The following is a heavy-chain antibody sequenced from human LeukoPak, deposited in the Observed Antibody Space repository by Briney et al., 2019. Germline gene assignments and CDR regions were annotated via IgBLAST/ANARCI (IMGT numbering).Heavy chain of an antibody. J-gene: IGHJ5*02. CDR2: INSDGSST. Sequence: GGSLRLSCAASGFTFSSYWMHWVRQAPGKGLVWVSRINSDGSSTIYADSVKGRFTISRDNAKNMVYLQVNSLRAEDTAVYYRTRSTFDPWGQGTLVTVSS. V-gene: IGHV3-74*01. CDR3: TRSTFDP. CDR1: GFTFSSYW.